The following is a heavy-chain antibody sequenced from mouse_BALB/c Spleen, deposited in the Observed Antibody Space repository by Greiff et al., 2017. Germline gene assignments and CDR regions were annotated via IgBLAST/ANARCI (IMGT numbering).Heavy chain of an antibody. CDR2: INPYNDGT. CDR3: TRPPYYYGSSQYYFDY. J-gene: IGHJ2*01. V-gene: IGHV1-14*01. Sequence: VQLQQSGPELVKPGASVKMSCKASGYTFTSYVMHWVKQKPGQGLEWIGYINPYNDGTKYNEKFKGKATLTSDKSSSTAYMELSSLTSEDSAVYYCTRPPYYYGSSQYYFDYWGQGTTLTVSS. CDR1: GYTFTSYV. D-gene: IGHD1-1*01.